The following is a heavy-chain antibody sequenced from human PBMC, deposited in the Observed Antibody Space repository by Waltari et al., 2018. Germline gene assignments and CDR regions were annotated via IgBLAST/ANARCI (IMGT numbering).Heavy chain of an antibody. V-gene: IGHV3-48*03. CDR1: GFSLSSYE. CDR2: ISDSDNSK. Sequence: EAQLVESGGGLVQPGGSMRLPCAASGFSLSSYEMNWVRKAPGKGLEWISYISDSDNSKFYAESVKGRFTVSRDNAKNSLHLEMNSLRAEDTATYYCVRDGLGSGRTRVDVWGQGTTVIVSS. CDR3: VRDGLGSGRTRVDV. J-gene: IGHJ6*02. D-gene: IGHD2-2*01.